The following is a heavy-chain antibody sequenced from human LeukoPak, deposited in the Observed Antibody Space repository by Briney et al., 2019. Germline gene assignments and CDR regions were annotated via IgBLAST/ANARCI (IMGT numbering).Heavy chain of an antibody. Sequence: SETLSLTCAVSGGSISSGGYYWSWIRQHPGKGLEWNGYIYYSGSTYYNPSLKSRVTLSVDTSKTQFSLKLSSVTAADTAEYYCARGTGNWKYYYYYGMDVWGQGTTVSVSS. CDR2: IYYSGST. CDR1: GGSISSGGYY. V-gene: IGHV4-31*11. CDR3: ARGTGNWKYYYYYGMDV. J-gene: IGHJ6*02. D-gene: IGHD1-1*01.